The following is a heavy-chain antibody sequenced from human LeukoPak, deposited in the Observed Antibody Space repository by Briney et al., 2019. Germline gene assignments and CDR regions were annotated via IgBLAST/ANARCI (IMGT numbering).Heavy chain of an antibody. CDR1: GGSISSYY. J-gene: IGHJ4*02. Sequence: SQTLSLTCTVSGGSISSYYWSWIRQPPGKGLEWIGYIYYSGSTNYNPSLKSRVTISVDTSKNQFSLKLSSVTAADTAVYYCARGPYYYDSSGDWGQGTLVTVSS. D-gene: IGHD3-22*01. CDR3: ARGPYYYDSSGD. V-gene: IGHV4-59*01. CDR2: IYYSGST.